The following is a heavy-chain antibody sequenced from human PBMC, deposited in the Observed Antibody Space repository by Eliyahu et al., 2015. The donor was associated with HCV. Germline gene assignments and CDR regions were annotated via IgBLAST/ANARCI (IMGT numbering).Heavy chain of an antibody. CDR2: TSYDGNSE. V-gene: IGHV3-30-3*01. J-gene: IGHJ6*02. CDR1: GITFNKYA. D-gene: IGHD3-16*01. CDR3: AREANQFLLWDGMDV. Sequence: QVQLVESGGGVVQPGRXLXXXCAASGITFNKYAMHWVRQAPGRGLEWVAGTSYDGNSEFHADSVKGRFTISRDNSKNILYMQMNSLRAEDTAVYYCAREANQFLLWDGMDVWGQGTTVTVSS.